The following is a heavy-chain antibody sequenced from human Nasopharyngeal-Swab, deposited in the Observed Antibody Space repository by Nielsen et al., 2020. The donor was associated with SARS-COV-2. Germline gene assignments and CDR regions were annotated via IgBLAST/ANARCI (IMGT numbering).Heavy chain of an antibody. CDR3: ARYDVFRSSLDY. V-gene: IGHV3-53*01. CDR1: GFTVSNTY. Sequence: GESLKISCVASGFTVSNTYMSWVRQAPGKGLEWVSVIFSSGFTNYADSVKGRFTISRDNSKNTVSLQMNRLRVEDTAVYYCARYDVFRSSLDYWGQGTLVTVSS. J-gene: IGHJ4*02. CDR2: IFSSGFT. D-gene: IGHD3-16*01.